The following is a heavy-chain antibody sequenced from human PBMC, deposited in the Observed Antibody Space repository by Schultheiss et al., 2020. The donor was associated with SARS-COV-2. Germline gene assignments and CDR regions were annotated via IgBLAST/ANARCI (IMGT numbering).Heavy chain of an antibody. CDR2: IYWNDDK. V-gene: IGHV2-5*01. CDR3: AHRYYDFWSGYPTGGWFDP. D-gene: IGHD3-3*01. Sequence: SGPTLVKPTQTLTLTCTFSGFSLSTSGVGVGWIRQPPGKALEWLALIYWNDDKRYSPSLKSRLTITKDTSKNQVVLTMTNMDPVDTATYYCAHRYYDFWSGYPTGGWFDPWGQGTLVTAPQ. CDR1: GFSLSTSGVG. J-gene: IGHJ5*02.